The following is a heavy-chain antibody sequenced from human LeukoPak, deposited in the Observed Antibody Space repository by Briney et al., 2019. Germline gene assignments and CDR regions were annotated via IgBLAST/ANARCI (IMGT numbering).Heavy chain of an antibody. CDR1: GFTFSSYA. CDR2: ISSNGGST. Sequence: GGSLRLSCAASGFTFSSYAMHWVRQAPGKGLEYVSAISSNGGSTYYANSVKGRFTISRDNSKNTLYLQMGSLRAEDMAVYYCARDRRSSSWYSLGYYMDVWGKGTTVTVSS. J-gene: IGHJ6*03. CDR3: ARDRRSSSWYSLGYYMDV. D-gene: IGHD6-13*01. V-gene: IGHV3-64*01.